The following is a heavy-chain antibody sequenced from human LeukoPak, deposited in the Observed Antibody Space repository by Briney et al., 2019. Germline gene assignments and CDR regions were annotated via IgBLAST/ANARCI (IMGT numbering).Heavy chain of an antibody. CDR1: GGSISSSSYY. Sequence: PSETLSLTCTVSGGSISSSSYYWGWIRQPPGKGLEWIGSIYYSGSTYYNPSLKSRVTISVDTSKNQFSLKLSSVTAADTAVYYCAGDSGYVYGQGLPASFDYWGQGTLVTVSS. CDR3: AGDSGYVYGQGLPASFDY. CDR2: IYYSGST. J-gene: IGHJ4*02. D-gene: IGHD5-18*01. V-gene: IGHV4-39*02.